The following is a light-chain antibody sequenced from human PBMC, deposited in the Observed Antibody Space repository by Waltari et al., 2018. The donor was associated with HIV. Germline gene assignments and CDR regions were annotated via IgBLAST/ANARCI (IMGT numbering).Light chain of an antibody. CDR1: PPRNHY. Sequence: SSELTQDPAVSVALGQKVRITCQGAPPRNHYATCYQQKPGQAPLLVMYGKNNRPSGIPDRFSGSTSGNTASLTITGTQAEDEADYYCSSRDNSGNHVVFGGGTKLTVL. CDR2: GKN. V-gene: IGLV3-19*01. CDR3: SSRDNSGNHVV. J-gene: IGLJ2*01.